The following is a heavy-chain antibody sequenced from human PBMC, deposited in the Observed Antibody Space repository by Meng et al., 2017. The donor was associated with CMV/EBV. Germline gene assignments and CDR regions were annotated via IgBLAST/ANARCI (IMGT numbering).Heavy chain of an antibody. V-gene: IGHV3-30*02. CDR3: AKDSGGYCSGGSCYSTD. CDR1: GFTFNSYG. D-gene: IGHD2-15*01. J-gene: IGHJ4*02. CDR2: IRYDGGDK. Sequence: GGSLRLPCAASGFTFNSYGMHWVRQAPGKGLEWVAFIRYDGGDKYYADSVKGRFAISRDNSKNTLYLQMDSLRAEDTAVYYCAKDSGGYCSGGSCYSTDWGQGVLVTVSS.